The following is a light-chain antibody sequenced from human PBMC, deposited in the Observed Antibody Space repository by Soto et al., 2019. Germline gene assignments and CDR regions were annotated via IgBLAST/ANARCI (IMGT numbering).Light chain of an antibody. CDR2: EVS. Sequence: QSARPQPASVPGFPGQTIPIPCTGTGSAVGGYAYVSWYQQYPGKVPKLVIPEVSNRPSGVSHRFSGSRSGNTASLTISGLQAEDEADYHCSSYTSSTTPVFGGGTKLTVL. CDR1: GSAVGGYAY. CDR3: SSYTSSTTPV. J-gene: IGLJ2*01. V-gene: IGLV2-14*01.